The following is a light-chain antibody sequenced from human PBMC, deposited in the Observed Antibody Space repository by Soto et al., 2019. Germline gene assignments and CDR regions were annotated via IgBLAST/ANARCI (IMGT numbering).Light chain of an antibody. CDR1: GSDVGDYNY. CDR2: DVN. CDR3: CSYAGSYTLWV. V-gene: IGLV2-11*01. J-gene: IGLJ3*02. Sequence: QSALTQPRSVSGSPGQSVTISCTGTGSDVGDYNYVSWYQQHPGKAPKLMIYDVNKRPSGVPDRFSGSKSGNTASLTISGLQAEDEADYYCCSYAGSYTLWVFGGGTKLTVL.